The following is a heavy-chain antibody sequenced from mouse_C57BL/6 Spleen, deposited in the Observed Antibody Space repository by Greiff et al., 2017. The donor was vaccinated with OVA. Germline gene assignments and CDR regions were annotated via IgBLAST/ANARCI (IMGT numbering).Heavy chain of an antibody. CDR2: IHPNSGST. D-gene: IGHD2-12*01. CDR1: GYTFTSYW. CDR3: ARLSYDGGY. J-gene: IGHJ2*01. V-gene: IGHV1-64*01. Sequence: QVQLQQPGAELVKPGASVKLSCKASGYTFTSYWMHWVKQRPGQGLEWIGMIHPNSGSTNYNEKFKIKATLTVDKSSSTAYMQLSSLTSEDSAVYYCARLSYDGGYWGQGTTLTVSS.